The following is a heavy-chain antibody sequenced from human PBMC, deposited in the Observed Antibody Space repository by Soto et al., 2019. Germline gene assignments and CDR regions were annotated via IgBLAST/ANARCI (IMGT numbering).Heavy chain of an antibody. CDR1: GFTFSTYS. J-gene: IGHJ6*02. D-gene: IGHD2-2*02. CDR2: ISSRSDI. Sequence: LRLSCVGSGFTFSTYSISWVRQAPGKGLEWVSSISSRSDIYYADSVKGRFTISRDNAKNSVSLQMNSLRAEDTAVYYCAREYTAWPLAYGLDVWGQGTTVTVSS. V-gene: IGHV3-21*01. CDR3: AREYTAWPLAYGLDV.